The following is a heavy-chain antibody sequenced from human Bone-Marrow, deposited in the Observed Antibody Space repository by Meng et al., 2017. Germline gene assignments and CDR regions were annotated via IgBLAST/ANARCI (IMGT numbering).Heavy chain of an antibody. CDR1: GYSFTSYY. CDR3: ARGETLAAPDGPGF. Sequence: ASSLIFSYASGYSFTSYYMHWVRHAPGQGLEWMGRINPNSGGTNYAQKFQGRVTMTRDTSISTAYMELSRVRSDGTAVYYYARGETLAAPDGPGFWGQGTLVTVSS. J-gene: IGHJ4*02. V-gene: IGHV1-2*06. CDR2: INPNSGGT. D-gene: IGHD6-6*01.